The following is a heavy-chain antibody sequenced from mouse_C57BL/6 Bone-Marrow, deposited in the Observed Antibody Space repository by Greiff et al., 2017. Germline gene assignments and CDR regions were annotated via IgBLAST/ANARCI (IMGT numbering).Heavy chain of an antibody. V-gene: IGHV1-78*01. CDR3: ARRPYYYGSSYWYFDV. D-gene: IGHD1-1*01. CDR1: GYTFTDHT. CDR2: IYPRDGSP. Sequence: VQLQQSDAELVKPGASVKISCTVSGYTFTDHTIHWMKQRPEQGLEWIGYIYPRDGSPKYNEKFKGKATLTADKSSSTAYMQLNSLTSEDSAVYFCARRPYYYGSSYWYFDVWGTGTTVTVSS. J-gene: IGHJ1*03.